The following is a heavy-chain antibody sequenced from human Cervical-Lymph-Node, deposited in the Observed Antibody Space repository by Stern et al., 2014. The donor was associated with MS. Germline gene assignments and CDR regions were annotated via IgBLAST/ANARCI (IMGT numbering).Heavy chain of an antibody. CDR2: INRNSGGA. J-gene: IGHJ4*02. Sequence: VQLVQSGTEVKKPGASVKVSCQASGYIFPGYYYIHWVRQAPGQGLEWVGRINRNSGGANYAQKFQGRVTMTRDMSINTVYMEVNRLTSDDTAVYYCATIDYGDYKDYWGQGTLVTVSS. CDR3: ATIDYGDYKDY. V-gene: IGHV1-2*06. D-gene: IGHD4-17*01. CDR1: GYIFPGYYY.